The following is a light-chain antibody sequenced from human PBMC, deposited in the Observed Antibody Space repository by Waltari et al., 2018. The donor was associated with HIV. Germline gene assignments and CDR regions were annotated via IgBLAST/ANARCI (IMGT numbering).Light chain of an antibody. CDR2: KDS. V-gene: IGLV3-25*03. CDR3: QSADSSGTDLI. Sequence: SYELTQPPSVSVSPGQTARITCSGDALPKQYAYWYQQKAGQAPVLVISKDSERPSGIPERFSGASSGTTGTLTISGVQAEDEADYNCQSADSSGTDLIFGGGTKLTVL. J-gene: IGLJ2*01. CDR1: ALPKQY.